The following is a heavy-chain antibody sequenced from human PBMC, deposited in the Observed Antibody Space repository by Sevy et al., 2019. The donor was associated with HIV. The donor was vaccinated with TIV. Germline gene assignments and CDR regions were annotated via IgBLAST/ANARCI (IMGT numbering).Heavy chain of an antibody. Sequence: GESLKISCKGFGYSFTSYWIGWVRQMPGKGLEWMGIIYPGDSDTRYSPSFQGQVTISADKSISTAYLQWTSLKASDTAMYYCARPYCAGDCYSGYYFDYWGQGTLVTVSS. V-gene: IGHV5-51*01. D-gene: IGHD2-21*02. J-gene: IGHJ4*02. CDR1: GYSFTSYW. CDR3: ARPYCAGDCYSGYYFDY. CDR2: IYPGDSDT.